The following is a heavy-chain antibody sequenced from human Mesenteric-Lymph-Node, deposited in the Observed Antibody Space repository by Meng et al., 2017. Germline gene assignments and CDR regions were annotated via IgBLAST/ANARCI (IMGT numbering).Heavy chain of an antibody. D-gene: IGHD4-17*01. Sequence: QVAGPGLGNPSETLSLPCTVSGGSISKSSYYWGWIRQPPGKGLEWIGSIYYSGSTYYNPSLKSRVTISVDTSKNQFSLKLSSVTAADTAVYYCASSDGDYVIYWGQGTLVTVSS. CDR3: ASSDGDYVIY. V-gene: IGHV4-39*07. CDR1: GGSISKSSYY. J-gene: IGHJ4*02. CDR2: IYYSGST.